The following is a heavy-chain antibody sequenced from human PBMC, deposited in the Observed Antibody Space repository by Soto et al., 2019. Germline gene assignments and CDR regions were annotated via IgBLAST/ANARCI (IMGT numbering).Heavy chain of an antibody. D-gene: IGHD6-13*01. CDR2: ISSSSSTI. J-gene: IGHJ4*02. V-gene: IGHV3-48*01. CDR3: ARDGDGSSWPFDY. Sequence: EVHLVESGGGLVQPGGSLRLSCAASGFTFSYCNMNWVRQAPARGLEWVSYISSSSSTIYYADSVKGRFTISRDNASNSLYLQMNSLRAEDTAVYYCARDGDGSSWPFDYWGQGTLVTVSS. CDR1: GFTFSYCN.